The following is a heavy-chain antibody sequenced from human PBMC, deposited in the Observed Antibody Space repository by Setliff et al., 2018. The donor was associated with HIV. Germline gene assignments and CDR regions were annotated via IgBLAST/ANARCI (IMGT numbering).Heavy chain of an antibody. Sequence: SETLSLTCTVSGASVNSNNYYWGWIRQPPGKGLEWIGRVYASAYSNYNPSLKSRVTMSVDTSQNQFSLKLRSVNAADTAVYYCARDWVTRSNYYGSGSPWYFDFWGRGILVTVSS. J-gene: IGHJ2*01. D-gene: IGHD3-10*01. CDR2: VYASAYS. CDR1: GASVNSNNYY. CDR3: ARDWVTRSNYYGSGSPWYFDF. V-gene: IGHV4-39*07.